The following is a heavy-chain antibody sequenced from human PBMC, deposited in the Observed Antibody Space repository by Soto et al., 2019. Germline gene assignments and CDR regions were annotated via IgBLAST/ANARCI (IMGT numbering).Heavy chain of an antibody. CDR2: IGTAGDT. J-gene: IGHJ4*02. CDR1: GFTFSSYD. CDR3: TRGADGFDY. Sequence: EVHLVESGGDLVQPGGSLRLSCAASGFTFSSYDFHWVRQATGKGLEWVSGIGTAGDTYYAGSVKGRFIMSRENAKNSLYLQMNSLRVGDTAVYYCTRGADGFDYWVQGTLVTVSS. D-gene: IGHD3-16*01. V-gene: IGHV3-13*01.